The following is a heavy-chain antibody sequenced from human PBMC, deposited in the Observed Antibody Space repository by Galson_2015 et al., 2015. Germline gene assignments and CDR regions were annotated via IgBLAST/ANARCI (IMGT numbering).Heavy chain of an antibody. D-gene: IGHD4-23*01. Sequence: RRLGCAASGFTVGSYSMNWIRQSPGMGLVWVPSIRSSSSYIYYADSVKVRFTISRDNAKNSLYLQMNILRAEDPAVYYCAPTPYGGNSWGQGTLVTVSS. V-gene: IGHV3-21*01. J-gene: IGHJ4*02. CDR2: IRSSSSYI. CDR1: GFTVGSYS. CDR3: APTPYGGNS.